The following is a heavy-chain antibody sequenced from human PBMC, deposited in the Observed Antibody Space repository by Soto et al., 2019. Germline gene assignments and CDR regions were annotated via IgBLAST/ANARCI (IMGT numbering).Heavy chain of an antibody. J-gene: IGHJ6*02. CDR1: GFTVSSNY. D-gene: IGHD6-19*01. CDR2: IYSGGST. CDR3: ARDVAVAGHYYYGMDV. Sequence: PGGSLRLSCAASGFTVSSNYMSWVRQAPGKGLEWVSVIYSGGSTCYADSVKGRFTISRDNSKNTLYLQMNSLRAEDTAVYYCARDVAVAGHYYYGMDVWGQGTTVTVAS. V-gene: IGHV3-66*01.